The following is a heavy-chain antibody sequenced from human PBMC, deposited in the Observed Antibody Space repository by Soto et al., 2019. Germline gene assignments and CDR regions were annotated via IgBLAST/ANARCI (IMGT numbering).Heavy chain of an antibody. D-gene: IGHD3-10*01. CDR1: AGSLSSDSYY. CDR3: ARGLARGGGPYYYYGLDV. J-gene: IGHJ6*02. Sequence: QVQLQESGPGLVKPSETLSLTCTVSAGSLSSDSYYWSWIRQPPGKGLEWIGYIFHSESTNYNPSLKSRVIMSVDTSKKQFSLKLTSVTAADTAVYYCARGLARGGGPYYYYGLDVWGQGTTVTVSS. V-gene: IGHV4-61*01. CDR2: IFHSEST.